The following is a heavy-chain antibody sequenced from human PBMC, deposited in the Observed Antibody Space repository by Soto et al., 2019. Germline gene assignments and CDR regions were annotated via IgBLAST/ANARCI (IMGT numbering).Heavy chain of an antibody. CDR2: ISYNGANT. Sequence: PGGSLSLSCAASGFTFSSFAMSWVRQAPGKGLEWVSSISYNGANTFYADSVRGRFTLSRDNSKNTLYLQMNSLRAEDTAVYYCAKVISAWYFDYCGQGTLVTVSS. CDR1: GFTFSSFA. D-gene: IGHD6-19*01. CDR3: AKVISAWYFDY. V-gene: IGHV3-23*01. J-gene: IGHJ4*02.